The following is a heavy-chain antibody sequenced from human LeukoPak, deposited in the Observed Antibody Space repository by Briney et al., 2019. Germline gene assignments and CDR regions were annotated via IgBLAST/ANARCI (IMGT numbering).Heavy chain of an antibody. CDR2: IKQDGSEK. D-gene: IGHD6-13*01. J-gene: IGHJ6*02. V-gene: IGHV3-7*01. CDR1: GFTFSSYW. CDR3: ARGERIGSSWYSALDYYYGMDV. Sequence: PGGSLRLSCAASGFTFSSYWMSWVRQAPGKGLEWVANIKQDGSEKYYVDSVKGRFTISRDNAKNSLYLQMNSLRAEDTAVYYCARGERIGSSWYSALDYYYGMDVWGQGTTVTVSS.